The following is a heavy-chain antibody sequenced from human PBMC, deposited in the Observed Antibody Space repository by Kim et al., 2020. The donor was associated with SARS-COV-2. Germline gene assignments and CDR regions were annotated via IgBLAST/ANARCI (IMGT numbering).Heavy chain of an antibody. V-gene: IGHV1-2*02. CDR3: AREDGIAAAGPGGVFDY. CDR2: INPNSGGT. D-gene: IGHD6-13*01. J-gene: IGHJ4*02. Sequence: ASVKVSCKASGYTFTGYYMHWVRQAPGQGLEWMGWINPNSGGTNYAQKFQGRVTMTRDTSISTAYMELSRLRSDDTAVYYCAREDGIAAAGPGGVFDYWGQGTLVTVSS. CDR1: GYTFTGYY.